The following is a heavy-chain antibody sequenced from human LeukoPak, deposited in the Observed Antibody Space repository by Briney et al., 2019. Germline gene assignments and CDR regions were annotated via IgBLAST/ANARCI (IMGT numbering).Heavy chain of an antibody. V-gene: IGHV1-46*01. Sequence: ASVKVSCKASGYTFTSYYMHWVRQSPGQGLEWMGIIIPSGGSTSYAQKFQGRVTMTRDTSTSTVYMELSSLRSEDTAVYYCAIPDIVVVPAADHDAFDIWGQGTMVTVSS. CDR1: GYTFTSYY. J-gene: IGHJ3*02. D-gene: IGHD2-2*01. CDR2: IIPSGGST. CDR3: AIPDIVVVPAADHDAFDI.